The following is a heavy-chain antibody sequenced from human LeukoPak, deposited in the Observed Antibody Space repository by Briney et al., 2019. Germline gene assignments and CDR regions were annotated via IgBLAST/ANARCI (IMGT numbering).Heavy chain of an antibody. J-gene: IGHJ6*03. D-gene: IGHD3-10*01. Sequence: SETLSLTCTVSGGSISSGGYYWSWIRQHPGKGLEWIGYIYYSGSTYYNPSLKSRVTISVDTSKNQFSLKLSSVTAADTAVYYCARAAVSYGSGSYPTNYYYYYMDVWGKGTTVTVSS. CDR1: GGSISSGGYY. V-gene: IGHV4-31*03. CDR2: IYYSGST. CDR3: ARAAVSYGSGSYPTNYYYYYMDV.